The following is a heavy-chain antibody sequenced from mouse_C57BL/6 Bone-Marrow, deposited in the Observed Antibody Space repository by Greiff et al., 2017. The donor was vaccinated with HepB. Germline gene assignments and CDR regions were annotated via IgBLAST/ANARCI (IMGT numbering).Heavy chain of an antibody. Sequence: LVESEGGLVQPGSSMKLSCTASGFTFSDYYMAWVRQVPEKGLEWVANINYDGSSTYYLDSLKSRFIISRDNAKNILYLQMSSLKSEDTATYYCARDTIYYYGSSYFYYAMDYWGQGTSVTVSS. CDR1: GFTFSDYY. V-gene: IGHV5-16*01. CDR3: ARDTIYYYGSSYFYYAMDY. D-gene: IGHD1-1*01. J-gene: IGHJ4*01. CDR2: INYDGSST.